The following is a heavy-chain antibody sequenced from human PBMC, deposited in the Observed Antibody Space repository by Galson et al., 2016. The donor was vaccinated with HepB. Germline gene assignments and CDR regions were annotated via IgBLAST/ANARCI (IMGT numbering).Heavy chain of an antibody. D-gene: IGHD2-8*02. J-gene: IGHJ6*02. CDR2: VPYNESNK. CDR3: ARGGRTGYYYGIDV. Sequence: SLRLSCAASEFTFSDYTMHWVRQAPGKGLEWVAVVPYNESNKYYANSVKGRFTISRDNSKKTLYLQMNSLKTEDTAIYYCARGGRTGYYYGIDVWGQGTTVTVSS. V-gene: IGHV3-30-3*01. CDR1: EFTFSDYT.